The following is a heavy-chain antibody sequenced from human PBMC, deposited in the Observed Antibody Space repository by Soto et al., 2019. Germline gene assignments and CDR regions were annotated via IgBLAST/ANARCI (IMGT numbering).Heavy chain of an antibody. CDR3: ASSLRGGNWFDP. Sequence: QVQLVQSGAEVKKPGASVKVSCKASGGTFSSYTISWVRQAPGQGLEWMGRIIPILGIANYAQKFQGRVTITADKSTSTSYMELSSLRDEDTAVYYCASSLRGGNWFDPWGQGTLVTVSS. D-gene: IGHD3-10*01. CDR2: IIPILGIA. J-gene: IGHJ5*02. V-gene: IGHV1-69*02. CDR1: GGTFSSYT.